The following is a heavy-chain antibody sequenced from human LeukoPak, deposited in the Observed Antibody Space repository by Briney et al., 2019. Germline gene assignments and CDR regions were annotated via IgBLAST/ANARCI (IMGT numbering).Heavy chain of an antibody. V-gene: IGHV4-31*03. D-gene: IGHD5-24*01. CDR3: ARPSWDGVWFDP. CDR1: GGSISSGGYY. Sequence: SETLSLTCTVSGGSISSGGYYWSWIRQHPGKGLEWIGYIYYSGSTYYNPSLKSRVTISVDTSKNQFSLKLSSVTAADTAVYYCARPSWDGVWFDPWGQGTLVTVSS. CDR2: IYYSGST. J-gene: IGHJ5*02.